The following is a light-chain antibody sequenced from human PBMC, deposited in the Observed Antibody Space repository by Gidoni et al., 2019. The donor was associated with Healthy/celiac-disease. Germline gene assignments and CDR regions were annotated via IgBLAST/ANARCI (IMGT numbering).Light chain of an antibody. CDR2: GAS. CDR3: QQYGSSPPLT. J-gene: IGKJ4*01. Sequence: EIVLTQSPGTLSLSPGERATLSCRASQSVSSQWGEATIYGASSRATGIPDRFSGSGSGTDFTLTISRLEPEDFAVYYCQQYGSSPPLTFGGGTKVEIK. CDR1: QSVSS. V-gene: IGKV3-20*01.